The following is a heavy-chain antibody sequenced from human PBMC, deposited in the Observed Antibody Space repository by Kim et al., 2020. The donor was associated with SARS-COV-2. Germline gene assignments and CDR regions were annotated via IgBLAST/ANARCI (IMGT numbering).Heavy chain of an antibody. CDR2: INREGSST. J-gene: IGHJ4*02. V-gene: IGHV3-74*01. D-gene: IGHD1-26*01. CDR3: AVRDANSGFDH. CDR1: GFTFSSYY. Sequence: GGSLRLSCAASGFTFSSYYMHWVRQAPGKGLLWVSRINREGSSTSYADSVKGRFTISRDNAKNTFYLEMNSLRAKDTAVYYCAVRDANSGFDHWGQGTLVTVS.